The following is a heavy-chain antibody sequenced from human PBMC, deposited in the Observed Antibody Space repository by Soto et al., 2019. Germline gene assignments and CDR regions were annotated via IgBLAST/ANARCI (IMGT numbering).Heavy chain of an antibody. V-gene: IGHV4-61*01. CDR3: ARGIEGWYQGRYYYGMDV. CDR2: IYYSGST. D-gene: IGHD6-19*01. Sequence: SVTLSLTCTVSGGSVSSGSYYWSWIRQPPGKGLEWIGYIYYSGSTNYNPSLKSRVTISVDTSKNQFSLKLSSVTAADTAVYYCARGIEGWYQGRYYYGMDVWGQGTTVTVS. J-gene: IGHJ6*02. CDR1: GGSVSSGSYY.